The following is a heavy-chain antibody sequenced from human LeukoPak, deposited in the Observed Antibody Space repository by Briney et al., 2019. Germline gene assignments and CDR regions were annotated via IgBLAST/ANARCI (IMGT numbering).Heavy chain of an antibody. D-gene: IGHD6-19*01. CDR1: GYTFTTYY. Sequence: ASVKVSCKASGYTFTTYYMHWVREAPAQGLEWMGIINPSGGSTSYAQKFQGRVTMTRDTSTSTVYMELSSLRSEDTAVYYCARDSSGLGTPKYFDYWGQGTLVTVSS. CDR3: ARDSSGLGTPKYFDY. J-gene: IGHJ4*02. CDR2: INPSGGST. V-gene: IGHV1-46*01.